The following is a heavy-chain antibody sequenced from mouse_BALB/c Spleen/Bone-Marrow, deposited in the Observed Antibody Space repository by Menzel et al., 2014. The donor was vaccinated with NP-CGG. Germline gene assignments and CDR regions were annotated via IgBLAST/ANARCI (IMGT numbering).Heavy chain of an antibody. CDR2: IYPGDGDT. V-gene: IGHV1-80*01. Sequence: VQLQQSGAELVRPGSSVKISCKASGYAFSSYWMNWVKQRPGQGLEWIGQIYPGDGDTNYNGKFKGKATLTADKSSSTANMQLSSLTSEDSAVYFCARLDGYYPYYAMDYWGQGTSVTVSS. CDR1: GYAFSSYW. D-gene: IGHD2-3*01. J-gene: IGHJ4*01. CDR3: ARLDGYYPYYAMDY.